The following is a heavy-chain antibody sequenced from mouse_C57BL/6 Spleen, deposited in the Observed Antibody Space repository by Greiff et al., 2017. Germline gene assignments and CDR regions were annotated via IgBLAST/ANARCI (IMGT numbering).Heavy chain of an antibody. Sequence: QVQLQQSGAELVKPGASVKISCKASGYTFTDYYINWVKQRPGQGLEWIGKIGPGSGSTYYNEKFKGKATLTADTSSSAAYMQLSRLTSEDSAGYVGSYYGSSYGGYGDVWGTGTTVTVSS. V-gene: IGHV1-77*01. J-gene: IGHJ1*03. D-gene: IGHD1-1*01. CDR3: SYYGSSYGGYGDV. CDR2: IGPGSGST. CDR1: GYTFTDYY.